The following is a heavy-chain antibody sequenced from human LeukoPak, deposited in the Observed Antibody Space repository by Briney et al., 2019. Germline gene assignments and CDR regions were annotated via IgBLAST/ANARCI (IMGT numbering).Heavy chain of an antibody. J-gene: IGHJ6*02. V-gene: IGHV4-31*11. CDR1: GGSISSGGYS. CDR3: ARERGLRIYGMDV. Sequence: SQTLSLTCAVSGGSISSGGYSWSWIRQHPGKGLEWIGYIYYSGSTYYNPSLKSRVTISVDTSKNQFSLKLSSVTAADTAVYYCARERGLRIYGMDVWGQGTTVTVSS. CDR2: IYYSGST. D-gene: IGHD5-12*01.